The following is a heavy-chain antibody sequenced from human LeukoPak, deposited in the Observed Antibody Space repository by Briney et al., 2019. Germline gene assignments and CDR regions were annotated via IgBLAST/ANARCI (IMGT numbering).Heavy chain of an antibody. J-gene: IGHJ4*02. CDR1: GFGFSKYA. CDR3: ARDPYSHDSSGFSYFLQY. D-gene: IGHD6-19*01. Sequence: GGSLRLSCVGSGFGFSKYAVHWVRQAPGKGLEWVAVVSYDGDFKLYGDSVKGRFTISRDNSQNMLFLQMNDLRPQDAATYFCARDPYSHDSSGFSYFLQYWGQGTVVTVSS. CDR2: VSYDGDFK. V-gene: IGHV3-30-3*01.